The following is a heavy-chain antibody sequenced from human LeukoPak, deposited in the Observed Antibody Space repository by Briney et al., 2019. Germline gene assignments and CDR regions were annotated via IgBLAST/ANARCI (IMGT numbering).Heavy chain of an antibody. CDR2: ISSSSSYI. CDR1: GFTFSSYS. CDR3: TTDPRHNWNYP. J-gene: IGHJ5*02. Sequence: GGSLRLSCAASGFTFSSYSMNWVRQAPGKGLEWVSSISSSSSYIYYADSVKGRFTISRDNAKNSLYLQLNSLKTEDTAVYHCTTDPRHNWNYPSAQGTLVTVSS. V-gene: IGHV3-21*03.